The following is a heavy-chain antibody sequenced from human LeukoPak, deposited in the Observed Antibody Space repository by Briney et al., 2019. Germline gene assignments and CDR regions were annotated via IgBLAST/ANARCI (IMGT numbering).Heavy chain of an antibody. V-gene: IGHV1-69*05. Sequence: SVKVSCKASGGTFSSYAISWVRQAPGQGLEWMGRIIPIFGTANYAQKFRGRVTITTDESTSTAYMELISLRSEDTAVYYCARDYFAGGWMVDAFDIWGQGTMVTVSS. CDR1: GGTFSSYA. CDR3: ARDYFAGGWMVDAFDI. J-gene: IGHJ3*02. D-gene: IGHD6-19*01. CDR2: IIPIFGTA.